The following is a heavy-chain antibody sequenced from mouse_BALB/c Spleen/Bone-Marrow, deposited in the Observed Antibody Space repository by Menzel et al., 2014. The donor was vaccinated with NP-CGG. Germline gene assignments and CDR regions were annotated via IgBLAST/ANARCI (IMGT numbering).Heavy chain of an antibody. CDR2: INPSTGYT. CDR1: GYTFTNYW. Sequence: VQLQQSGAALAKPGASVNMSCKASGYTFTNYWMHWVKQRPGQGLEWLGYINPSTGYTEDNQKFKDKATLTADKSSSTAYMQLSSLTSEDSAVYYCARIYYYGRDYWGQGTTLTVSS. V-gene: IGHV1-7*01. CDR3: ARIYYYGRDY. J-gene: IGHJ2*01. D-gene: IGHD1-1*01.